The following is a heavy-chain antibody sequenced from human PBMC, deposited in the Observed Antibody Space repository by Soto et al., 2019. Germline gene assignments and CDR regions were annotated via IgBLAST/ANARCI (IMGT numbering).Heavy chain of an antibody. CDR1: GFTFSSYG. CDR3: AKFIAVAGIFPYGMDV. CDR2: ISYDGSNK. J-gene: IGHJ6*02. Sequence: QVQLVESGGGVVQPGRSLRLSCAASGFTFSSYGMHWVRQAPGKGLEWVAVISYDGSNKYYADSVKGRFTISRDNSKNTLDLQMNSLRAADTAVYYCAKFIAVAGIFPYGMDVWGQGTTVTVSS. V-gene: IGHV3-30*18. D-gene: IGHD6-19*01.